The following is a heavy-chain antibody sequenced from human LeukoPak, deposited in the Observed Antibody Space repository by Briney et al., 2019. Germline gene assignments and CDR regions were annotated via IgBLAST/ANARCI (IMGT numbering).Heavy chain of an antibody. CDR1: GFTFSSNY. V-gene: IGHV3-23*01. CDR3: AKDSSTLIVVVTPLAG. CDR2: ISGSGGST. D-gene: IGHD3-22*01. Sequence: GGSLRLSCAASGFTFSSNYMSWVRQAPGKGLEWVSAISGSGGSTNYADSVKGRFTISRDNSKNTLYLQMNSLRAEDTAVYYCAKDSSTLIVVVTPLAGWGQGTLVTVSS. J-gene: IGHJ4*02.